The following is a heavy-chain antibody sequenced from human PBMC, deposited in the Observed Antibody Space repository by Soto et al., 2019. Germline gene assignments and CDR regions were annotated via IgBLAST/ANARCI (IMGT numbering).Heavy chain of an antibody. D-gene: IGHD3-16*01. V-gene: IGHV3-66*01. CDR1: GFTVSTKY. CDR2: IYSGGST. Sequence: EVQLVESGGGLVQPGGSLRLSCAASGFTVSTKYMSWVRQAPGKGLEWVSVIYSGGSTFYADSVRGRFTISRDNSKNTVNLQMNSLRAEDTAVYYCGRDPWAADYWGQGTLVTVSS. CDR3: GRDPWAADY. J-gene: IGHJ4*02.